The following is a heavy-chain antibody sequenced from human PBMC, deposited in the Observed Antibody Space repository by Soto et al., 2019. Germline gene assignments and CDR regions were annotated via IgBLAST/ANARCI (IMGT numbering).Heavy chain of an antibody. J-gene: IGHJ4*02. V-gene: IGHV4-34*01. CDR2: INHSGST. D-gene: IGHD3-10*01. CDR3: ARGYPDDRSGSYYNWFSYIHY. CDR1: GGSFSGYY. Sequence: SETLSLTCAVYGGSFSGYYWSWIRQPPGKGLEWIGEINHSGSTNYNPSLKSRVTISVDTSKNQFSLKLSSVTAADTAVYYCARGYPDDRSGSYYNWFSYIHYWGQGTLVTVSS.